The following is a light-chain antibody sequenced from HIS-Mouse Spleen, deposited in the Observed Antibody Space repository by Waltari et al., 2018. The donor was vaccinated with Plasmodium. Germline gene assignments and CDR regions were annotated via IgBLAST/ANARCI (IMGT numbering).Light chain of an antibody. CDR1: ALPKKY. J-gene: IGLJ3*02. V-gene: IGLV3-10*01. CDR3: YSTDSSGNHRV. Sequence: SYELTQPPSVSVSPGQTARITCSGDALPKKYAYWYQQKSGQAPLLVIYEDSKRPSGIPERFSGSISGTMDTLTISGAQVEDEADYYCYSTDSSGNHRVFGGGTKLTVL. CDR2: EDS.